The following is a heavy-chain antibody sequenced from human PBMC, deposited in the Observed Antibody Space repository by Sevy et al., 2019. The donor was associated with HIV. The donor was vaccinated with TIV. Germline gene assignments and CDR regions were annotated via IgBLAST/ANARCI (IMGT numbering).Heavy chain of an antibody. V-gene: IGHV3-23*01. CDR3: AKPTSYVYGSSSDPLASSRNDY. CDR1: GFTFTSYA. CDR2: ISGSGGRT. D-gene: IGHD3-10*01. Sequence: GGSLRLSCAASGFTFTSYAMSWVRQAPGKGLEWVSAISGSGGRTYYADSVKGRFTISRDNSKNTLNLQMNSLRAEDTAIYYCAKPTSYVYGSSSDPLASSRNDYWGQGTLVTVSS. J-gene: IGHJ4*02.